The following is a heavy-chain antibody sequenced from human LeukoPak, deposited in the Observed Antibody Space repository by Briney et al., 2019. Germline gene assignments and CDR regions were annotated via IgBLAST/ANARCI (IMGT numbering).Heavy chain of an antibody. D-gene: IGHD3-10*01. CDR3: ATLPQYNYGSHPFDP. CDR2: MFYGGST. Sequence: PGGSLRLSCAASGFTFSTYSMSWIRQSPEKGLEWIGSMFYGGSTYYNPSFKSRVSISVDPSKNLFSLRLISVTAADTAVYYCATLPQYNYGSHPFDPWGQGTQVTVSS. V-gene: IGHV4-39*01. CDR1: GFTFSTYS. J-gene: IGHJ5*02.